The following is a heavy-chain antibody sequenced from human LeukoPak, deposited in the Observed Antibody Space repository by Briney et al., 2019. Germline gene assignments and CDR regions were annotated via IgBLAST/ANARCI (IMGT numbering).Heavy chain of an antibody. CDR3: ATRPYYYDSSGFAFDI. D-gene: IGHD3-22*01. J-gene: IGHJ3*02. CDR1: GGTFSSYA. Sequence: GSSVKVSCKASGGTFSSYAISWVRQAPGQGPEWMGGIIPIFGTANYAQKFQGRVTITTDESTSTAYMELSSLRSEDTAVYYCATRPYYYDSSGFAFDIWGQGTMVTLSS. V-gene: IGHV1-69*05. CDR2: IIPIFGTA.